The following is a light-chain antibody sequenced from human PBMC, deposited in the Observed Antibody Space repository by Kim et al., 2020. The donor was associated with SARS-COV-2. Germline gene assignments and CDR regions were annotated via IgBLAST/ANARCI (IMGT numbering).Light chain of an antibody. CDR3: QHLNSYPLT. Sequence: DIQLTQSPSFLSASVGDRVTITCRASQGIRNNLAWFHQKPGKAPTLLIYAASTLQSGVQSRFSGSGSGTEFTLTISSLQPEDFATYCCQHLNSYPLTFGGGTKVDIK. J-gene: IGKJ4*01. CDR2: AAS. CDR1: QGIRNN. V-gene: IGKV1-9*01.